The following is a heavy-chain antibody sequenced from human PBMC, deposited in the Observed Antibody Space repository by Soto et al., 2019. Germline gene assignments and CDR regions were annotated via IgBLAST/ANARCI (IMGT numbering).Heavy chain of an antibody. D-gene: IGHD2-2*02. J-gene: IGHJ2*01. CDR2: IYNSGST. Sequence: AETLSLTCTVSGGSISSYYWSWFRQPPGKGLEWIGYIYNSGSTNYNPSLKSRVTISVDMSKNQFSLTLNSVTAADTAVYYCARHYCSSANCYTYFDLWGRGTLVTVSS. CDR1: GGSISSYY. V-gene: IGHV4-59*08. CDR3: ARHYCSSANCYTYFDL.